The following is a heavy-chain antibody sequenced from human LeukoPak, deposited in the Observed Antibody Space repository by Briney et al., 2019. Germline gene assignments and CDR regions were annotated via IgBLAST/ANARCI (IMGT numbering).Heavy chain of an antibody. J-gene: IGHJ6*02. V-gene: IGHV4-34*01. CDR1: GGSFSGYY. D-gene: IGHD3-22*01. CDR2: INHSGST. Sequence: SETLSLTCAVYGGSFSGYYWSWIRQPPGKGLEWIGEINHSGSTNYNPSLKSRVTISVDTSKNQFSLKLNSVTPEDTAVYYCAREVYYYDSSGYYYYYGMDVWGQGTTVTVSS. CDR3: AREVYYYDSSGYYYYYGMDV.